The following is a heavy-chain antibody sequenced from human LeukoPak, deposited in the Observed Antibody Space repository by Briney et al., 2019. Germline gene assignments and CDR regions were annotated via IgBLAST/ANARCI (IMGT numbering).Heavy chain of an antibody. V-gene: IGHV4-38-2*02. CDR3: AREGDYDYGGAPGGWFDP. CDR1: GYSISSGYY. D-gene: IGHD4-23*01. J-gene: IGHJ5*02. Sequence: SETLSLTCTVSGYSISSGYYWGWIRQPPGKGLEWIGSIYHSGSTYYNPSLKSRVTISVDTSKNQFSLKLSSVTAADTAVYYCAREGDYDYGGAPGGWFDPWGQGTLVTVSS. CDR2: IYHSGST.